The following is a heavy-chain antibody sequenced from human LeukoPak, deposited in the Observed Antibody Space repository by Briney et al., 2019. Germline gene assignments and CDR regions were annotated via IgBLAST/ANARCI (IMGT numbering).Heavy chain of an antibody. CDR3: ARGAKGGAYAFDI. Sequence: GGSLRLSCAASGFTFSSYSMNWVRQAPGKGLEWVSSISSSSSYIYYADSVKGRFTISRDNAKNSLYLKMNSLRAEDTAVYYCARGAKGGAYAFDIWGQGTMVTVSS. CDR2: ISSSSSYI. D-gene: IGHD3-16*01. CDR1: GFTFSSYS. V-gene: IGHV3-21*01. J-gene: IGHJ3*02.